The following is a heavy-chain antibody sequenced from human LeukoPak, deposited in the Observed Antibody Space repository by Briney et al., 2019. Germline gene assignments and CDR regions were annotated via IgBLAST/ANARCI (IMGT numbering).Heavy chain of an antibody. CDR1: GYTFTSYG. V-gene: IGHV1-18*01. J-gene: IGHJ4*02. Sequence: ASVKVSCKASGYTFTSYGISWVRQASGQGLEWMGWISAYNGNTNYAQKLQGRVTMTTDTSTSTAYMELRSLRSDDTAVYYCARELGGIVVVPAATLDYWGQGTLVTVSS. CDR3: ARELGGIVVVPAATLDY. D-gene: IGHD2-2*01. CDR2: ISAYNGNT.